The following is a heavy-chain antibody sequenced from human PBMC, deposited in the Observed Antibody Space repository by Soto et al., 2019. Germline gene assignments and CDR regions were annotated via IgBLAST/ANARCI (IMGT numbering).Heavy chain of an antibody. Sequence: QVQLQESGPGLVKPSETLSLTCTVSGASVINDGYYWSWIRQPPGKGLEWIGYISNSGNTNYNPSLKSRVTVSVDTSKNQFSLNLTSVTTADTAVYYCASDVSGWSSRAFDYWGQGTLVTVSS. V-gene: IGHV4-61*08. CDR2: ISNSGNT. D-gene: IGHD6-13*01. CDR1: GASVINDGYY. J-gene: IGHJ4*02. CDR3: ASDVSGWSSRAFDY.